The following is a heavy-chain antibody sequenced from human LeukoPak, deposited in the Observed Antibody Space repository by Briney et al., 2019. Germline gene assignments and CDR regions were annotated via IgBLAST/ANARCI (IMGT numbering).Heavy chain of an antibody. D-gene: IGHD3-22*01. CDR3: ARHYDSSGYYGLYYYYGMDV. Sequence: SETLSLTCTVSGDSVSGVYWSWIRQPPGKGLEWIGYVYYSGDTNYNPSLKSRVTMSLDTSKNQFSLKLSSVTAADTAVYYCARHYDSSGYYGLYYYYGMDVWGQGTTVTVSS. CDR1: GDSVSGVY. J-gene: IGHJ6*02. V-gene: IGHV4-59*08. CDR2: VYYSGDT.